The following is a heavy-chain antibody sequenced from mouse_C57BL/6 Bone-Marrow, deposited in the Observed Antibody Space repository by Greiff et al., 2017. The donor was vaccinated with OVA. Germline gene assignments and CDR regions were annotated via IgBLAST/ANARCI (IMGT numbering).Heavy chain of an antibody. CDR1: GYTFTDYT. CDR3: ASDWDDY. D-gene: IGHD4-1*01. J-gene: IGHJ2*01. CDR2: INPNNGST. V-gene: IGHV1-78*01. Sequence: QVQLQQSGPELVKPGASVKISCKASGYTFTDYTIHWVKQRHGKGLEWIGVINPNNGSTKYNEKFKGKATLTVDKSSSTAYMQLHSLTSEDSAVYFCASDWDDYGGQGNTPTVS.